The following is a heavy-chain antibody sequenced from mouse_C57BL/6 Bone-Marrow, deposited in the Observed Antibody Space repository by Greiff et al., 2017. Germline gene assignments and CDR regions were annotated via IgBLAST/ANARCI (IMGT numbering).Heavy chain of an antibody. Sequence: VKLVESGAELARPGASVKLSCKASGYTFTSYGISWVKQRTGQGLEWIGEIYPRSGNTYYNEKFKGKATLTADKSSSTASMELRSLTSEDSAVYFCARVCYYGSVYVLYAMANWGQGTPATVSA. D-gene: IGHD1-1*01. J-gene: IGHJ4*01. V-gene: IGHV1-81*01. CDR2: IYPRSGNT. CDR3: ARVCYYGSVYVLYAMAN. CDR1: GYTFTSYG.